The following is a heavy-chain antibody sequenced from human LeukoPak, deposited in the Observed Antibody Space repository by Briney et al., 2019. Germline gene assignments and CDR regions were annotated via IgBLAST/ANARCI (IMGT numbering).Heavy chain of an antibody. D-gene: IGHD2-21*02. Sequence: SVKVSXKASGGTFSSYAISWVRQAPGQGLEWMGRIIPIFGTANYAQKFQGRVTITTDESTSTAYMELSSLRSEDTAVYYCARDPAYCGGDCYIGYFDLWGRGTLVTVSS. CDR3: ARDPAYCGGDCYIGYFDL. CDR1: GGTFSSYA. J-gene: IGHJ2*01. V-gene: IGHV1-69*05. CDR2: IIPIFGTA.